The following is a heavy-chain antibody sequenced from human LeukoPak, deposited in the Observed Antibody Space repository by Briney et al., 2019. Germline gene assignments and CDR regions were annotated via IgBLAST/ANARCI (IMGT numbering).Heavy chain of an antibody. J-gene: IGHJ4*02. Sequence: KPSETLSLTCTVSGGSISGYYWSWIRQPPGKGLEWIGYIFCSGSTNYNPSLKSRVTISVDTSKNQFSLKLSSVTAADTAVYYCARGEWDLLFDYWGQGTLVTVSS. V-gene: IGHV4-59*01. D-gene: IGHD1-26*01. CDR1: GGSISGYY. CDR3: ARGEWDLLFDY. CDR2: IFCSGST.